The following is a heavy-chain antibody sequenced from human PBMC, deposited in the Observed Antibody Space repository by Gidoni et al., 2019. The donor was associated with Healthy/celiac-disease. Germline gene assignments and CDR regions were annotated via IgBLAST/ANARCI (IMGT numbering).Heavy chain of an antibody. V-gene: IGHV3-23*01. D-gene: IGHD3-3*01. CDR2: MSGSVGST. CDR3: AKEDFGVVIISNSYDY. Sequence: EVQLLESGGGLVQPGGSVRLSCAASGFTFSSYAMSWVRQAPGKGLEWVSAMSGSVGSTYYADSVKGRFTISRDNSKNTLYLQMNSLRAEDTAVYYCAKEDFGVVIISNSYDYWGQGTLVTVSS. CDR1: GFTFSSYA. J-gene: IGHJ4*02.